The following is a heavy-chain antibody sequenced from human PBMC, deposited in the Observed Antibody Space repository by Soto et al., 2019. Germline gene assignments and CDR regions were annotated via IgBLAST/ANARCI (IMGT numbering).Heavy chain of an antibody. J-gene: IGHJ1*01. Sequence: QVQLVESGGGLVKPGGSLRLSCAVSGFIFKDYYMTWIRQAPGKGLEWLSDLSPNSDHTNIADSIKGRFTISRDNAKNSTFPPMGSLGVGDTAVFFRGRPWRAQGYWGQGNLVIVSS. CDR1: GFIFKDYY. D-gene: IGHD3-3*01. V-gene: IGHV3-11*05. CDR3: GRPWRAQGY. CDR2: LSPNSDHT.